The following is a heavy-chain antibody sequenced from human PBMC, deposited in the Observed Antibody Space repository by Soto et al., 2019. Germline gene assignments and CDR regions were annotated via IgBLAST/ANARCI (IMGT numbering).Heavy chain of an antibody. CDR3: ARLGGYCSSSSCFGFYVMDF. CDR1: GGSITSSRYS. CDR2: FYYSENT. D-gene: IGHD2-2*01. Sequence: SETLSLTCAGSGGSITSSRYSWGWVRQPPGKGLEWIATFYYSENTHYNPSLKSRVTISVDTSKNQFSLILTSVTAADTAVYYCARLGGYCSSSSCFGFYVMDFWGQGTTVTVSS. J-gene: IGHJ6*02. V-gene: IGHV4-39*01.